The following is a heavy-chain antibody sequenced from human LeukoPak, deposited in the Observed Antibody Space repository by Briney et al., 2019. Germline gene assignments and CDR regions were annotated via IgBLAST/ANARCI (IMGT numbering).Heavy chain of an antibody. CDR2: ISSTGST. CDR3: ARLGVTQDAFDI. V-gene: IGHV4-30-4*07. CDR1: GGSISSGGYS. D-gene: IGHD3-10*01. Sequence: SETLSLTCAVSGGSISSGGYSWSWIRQPPGKGLEWIGYISSTGSTCYNPSLKSRLSISLDTSKNQFSLNLSSVTAADTAVFYCARLGVTQDAFDIWGQGTMVTVSS. J-gene: IGHJ3*02.